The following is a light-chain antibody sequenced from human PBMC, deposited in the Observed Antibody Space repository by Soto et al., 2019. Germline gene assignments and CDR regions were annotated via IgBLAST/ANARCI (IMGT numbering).Light chain of an antibody. V-gene: IGKV3-20*01. J-gene: IGKJ1*01. CDR3: QQYGSSPVT. CDR2: DAS. Sequence: EIVLTQSPGTLSLTPGERATLSCRASQSVFSSYLAWYQQKPGQAPRLLIFDASSRATGTPDRFSGSGSGTDFTLTISRLEPEDFTVYYCQQYGSSPVTFGQGTKVDIK. CDR1: QSVFSSY.